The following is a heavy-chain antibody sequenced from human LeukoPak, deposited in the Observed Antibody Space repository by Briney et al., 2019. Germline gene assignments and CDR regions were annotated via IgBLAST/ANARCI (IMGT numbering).Heavy chain of an antibody. V-gene: IGHV3-15*01. CDR1: GLKFSDAW. J-gene: IGHJ6*02. D-gene: IGHD1-26*01. CDR3: KWERSVYYGMDV. Sequence: GGSLRLSCVVSGLKFSDAWVTWVRQAPGKGLEWVGRIKRGGTTDYAAPVNGRFTISRGDSKNTIYLQVNSLKIEDTAVYYCKWERSVYYGMDVWGQGTTVTVSS. CDR2: IKRGGTT.